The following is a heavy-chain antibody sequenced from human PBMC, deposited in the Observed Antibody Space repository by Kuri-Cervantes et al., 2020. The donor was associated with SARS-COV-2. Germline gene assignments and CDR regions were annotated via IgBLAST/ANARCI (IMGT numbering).Heavy chain of an antibody. V-gene: IGHV3-30*03. CDR2: IPYDGSNK. J-gene: IGHJ6*02. CDR1: GFTFSSYG. CDR3: ARAGQYQLLYDTKEAYYYGMDV. Sequence: LSLTCAASGFTFSSYGMHWVRQAPGKGLEWVAVIPYDGSNKYYADSVKGRFTISRDNSKNTLYLQMNSLRAEDTAVYYCARAGQYQLLYDTKEAYYYGMDVWGQGTTVTVSS. D-gene: IGHD2-2*02.